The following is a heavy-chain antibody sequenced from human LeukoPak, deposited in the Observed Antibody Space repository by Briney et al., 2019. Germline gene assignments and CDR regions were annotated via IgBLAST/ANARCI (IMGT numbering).Heavy chain of an antibody. CDR1: GGSFSGYY. V-gene: IGHV4-34*01. Sequence: SETLSLTCGVYGGSFSGYYWTWIRQPPGKGLEWIGEINHSGSTNYNPSLKSRVIMSVDTSKNQFSLKLSSVTAADTAVYYCARGDPYPSPWGQGTLVTVSS. CDR3: ARGDPYPSP. J-gene: IGHJ5*02. D-gene: IGHD2-2*02. CDR2: INHSGST.